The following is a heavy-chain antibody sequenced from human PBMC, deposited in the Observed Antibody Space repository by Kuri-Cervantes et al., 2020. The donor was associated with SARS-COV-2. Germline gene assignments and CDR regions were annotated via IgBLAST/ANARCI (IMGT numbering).Heavy chain of an antibody. J-gene: IGHJ6*02. D-gene: IGHD2-2*01. CDR3: ARDPIVVVPAEMFYYGMDV. Sequence: LSLTCAASGFTFSSYAMHWVRQAPGKGLEWVAVISYDGSNKYYADSVKGRFTISRDNSKNTLYLQMNSLRAEDTAVYYCARDPIVVVPAEMFYYGMDVWGQGTTVTVSS. CDR1: GFTFSSYA. V-gene: IGHV3-30*01. CDR2: ISYDGSNK.